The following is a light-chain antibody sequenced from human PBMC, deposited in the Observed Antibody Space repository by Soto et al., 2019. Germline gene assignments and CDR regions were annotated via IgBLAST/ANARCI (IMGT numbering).Light chain of an antibody. CDR2: AAS. J-gene: IGKJ1*01. V-gene: IGKV1-27*01. Sequence: DIPMTQSPSSLTAFIGDRVSISCLASQDIITFLAWYQQRPGRIPNVLHHAASTLRPGVPHRFSSRGSGTNFTLTISGLQPEDVATYYCQNYRYAHATFGQGTKVEIK. CDR1: QDIITF. CDR3: QNYRYAHAT.